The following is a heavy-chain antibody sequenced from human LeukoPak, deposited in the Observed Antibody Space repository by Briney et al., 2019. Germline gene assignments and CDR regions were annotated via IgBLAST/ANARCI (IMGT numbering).Heavy chain of an antibody. V-gene: IGHV3-30*04. J-gene: IGHJ4*02. CDR2: ISYDGSNK. CDR1: GFTFSSYA. D-gene: IGHD3-10*01. Sequence: PGGSLRLSCAASGFTFSSYAMHWVRRAPGKGLEWVAVISYDGSNKYYADSVKGRFTISRDNSKNTLYLQMNSLRAEDTAVYYCASSQYYGSGSPFDYWGQGTLVTVSS. CDR3: ASSQYYGSGSPFDY.